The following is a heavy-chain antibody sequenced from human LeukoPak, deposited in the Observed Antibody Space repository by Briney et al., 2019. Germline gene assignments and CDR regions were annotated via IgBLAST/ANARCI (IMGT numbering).Heavy chain of an antibody. CDR1: GGSISTYY. V-gene: IGHV4-4*08. D-gene: IGHD1-26*01. J-gene: IGHJ4*02. CDR3: AKSGGSGLIDY. Sequence: PSETLSLTCSVSGGSISTYYWSWIRQPPGKELEWIGYIYNSGNTHYNPSLKSRVTIYIDTSKNQFSLNLSSVTAADTAVYYCAKSGGSGLIDYWGQGTLVTVSS. CDR2: IYNSGNT.